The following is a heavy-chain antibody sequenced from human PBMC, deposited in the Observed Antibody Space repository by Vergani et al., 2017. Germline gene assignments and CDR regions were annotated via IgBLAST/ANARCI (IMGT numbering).Heavy chain of an antibody. CDR3: ARATAYYYDSSGYYYYFDY. D-gene: IGHD3-22*01. V-gene: IGHV4-59*11. CDR1: GGSISSHY. Sequence: QVQLQESGPGLVKPSETLSLTCTVSGGSISSHYWSWIRQPPGKGLEWIGYIYYSGSTNYNPSLKSRVTISVDTSKNQFSLKLSSVTAADTAVYYCARATAYYYDSSGYYYYFDYWGQGTLVTVSS. J-gene: IGHJ4*02. CDR2: IYYSGST.